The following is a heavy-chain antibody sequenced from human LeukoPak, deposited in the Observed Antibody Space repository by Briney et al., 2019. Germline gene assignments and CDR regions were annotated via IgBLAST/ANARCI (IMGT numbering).Heavy chain of an antibody. CDR2: FDPEDGET. D-gene: IGHD3-22*01. J-gene: IGHJ4*02. CDR1: GYTLTELS. Sequence: APVKVSCKVSGYTLTELSMHWVRQAPGKGLEWMGGFDPEDGETIYAQKFQGRVTMTEDTSTDTAYMELSSLRSEDTAVYYRATTYSYYGRYFDYWGQGTLVTVSS. V-gene: IGHV1-24*01. CDR3: ATTYSYYGRYFDY.